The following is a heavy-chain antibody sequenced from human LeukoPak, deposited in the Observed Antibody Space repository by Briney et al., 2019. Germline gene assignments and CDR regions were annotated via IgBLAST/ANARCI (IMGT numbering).Heavy chain of an antibody. D-gene: IGHD3-22*01. CDR2: IYYSGST. CDR1: GGSISSYY. V-gene: IGHV4-59*01. CDR3: ARYRSVKGDSSGYYYVLDY. J-gene: IGHJ4*02. Sequence: NPSETLSLTCTVSGGSISSYYWSWIRQPPGKGLEWIGYIYYSGSTNYNPSLKSRVTISVDTSKNQFSLKLSSVTAADTAVYYCARYRSVKGDSSGYYYVLDYWGQGTLVTVSS.